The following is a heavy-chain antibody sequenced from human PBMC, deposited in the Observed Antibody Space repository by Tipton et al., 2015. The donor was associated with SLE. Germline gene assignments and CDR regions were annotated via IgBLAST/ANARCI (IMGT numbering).Heavy chain of an antibody. D-gene: IGHD2-21*01. J-gene: IGHJ2*01. Sequence: GSLRLSCAGSGFPFNTYSMNWVRQAPGKGLEWVSVIYSGGSRTYYADSVKGRFTISRENSKNTLYLQMHSLRAEDTAVYYCAKDGTDCGGDCYYDWHFDLWGRGTLVTVSS. CDR3: AKDGTDCGGDCYYDWHFDL. CDR2: IYSGGSRT. V-gene: IGHV3-23*03. CDR1: GFPFNTYS.